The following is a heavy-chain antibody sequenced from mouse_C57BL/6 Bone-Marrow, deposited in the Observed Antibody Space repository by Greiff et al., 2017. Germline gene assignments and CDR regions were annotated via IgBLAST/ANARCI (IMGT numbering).Heavy chain of an antibody. V-gene: IGHV6-6*01. J-gene: IGHJ1*03. CDR1: GFTFSDAW. CDR3: TRDGFLYWYFDV. D-gene: IGHD2-3*01. CDR2: IRNKANNHAT. Sequence: EVKLMESGGGLVQPGGSMKLSCAASGFTFSDAWMDWVRHSPEKGLEWVAEIRNKANNHATYYAESVKGRFTISRDDSKSSVYLQMNSLRAEDTGIDYCTRDGFLYWYFDVWGTGTTVTVSS.